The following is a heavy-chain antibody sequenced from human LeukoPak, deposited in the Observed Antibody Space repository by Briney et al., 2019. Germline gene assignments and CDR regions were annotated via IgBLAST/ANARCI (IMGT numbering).Heavy chain of an antibody. J-gene: IGHJ4*02. Sequence: ASVKVSCKASGGTFSSYAISWVRQAPGQGVEWMGGIIPIFGTANYAQKFQGRVTITADESTSTAYMELSSLRSEDTAVYYCARSGYSSGWYLDYWGQGTLVTVSS. D-gene: IGHD6-19*01. V-gene: IGHV1-69*01. CDR2: IIPIFGTA. CDR3: ARSGYSSGWYLDY. CDR1: GGTFSSYA.